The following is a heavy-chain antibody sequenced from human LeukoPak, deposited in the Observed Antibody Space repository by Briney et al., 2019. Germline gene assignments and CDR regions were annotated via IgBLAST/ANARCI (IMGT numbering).Heavy chain of an antibody. V-gene: IGHV3-33*01. J-gene: IGHJ3*02. CDR1: GFTFSSYG. Sequence: GGSLRLSCAASGFTFSSYGMHWVRQAPGKGLEWVAVIWYDGSNKYYADSVKGRFHISRDNSKNTLYLQMKSLRAEDTAVYYCARDLVVGYCSSTSCPPNDAFDIWGQGTMVTVSS. CDR2: IWYDGSNK. CDR3: ARDLVVGYCSSTSCPPNDAFDI. D-gene: IGHD2-2*01.